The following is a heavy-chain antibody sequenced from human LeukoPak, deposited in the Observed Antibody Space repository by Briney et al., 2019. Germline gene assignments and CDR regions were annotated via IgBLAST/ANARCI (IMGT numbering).Heavy chain of an antibody. D-gene: IGHD3-3*01. V-gene: IGHV1-8*01. CDR3: ARGGPNYDFWSGYYTGGFYYYYYGMDV. J-gene: IGHJ6*02. CDR2: MNPNSGNT. Sequence: ASVKVSCKASGYTFTSYDINWVRQATGQGLEWMGWMNPNSGNTGYAQKFQGGVTMTRNTSISTAYMELSSLRSEDTAVYYCARGGPNYDFWSGYYTGGFYYYYYGMDVWGQGTTVTVSS. CDR1: GYTFTSYD.